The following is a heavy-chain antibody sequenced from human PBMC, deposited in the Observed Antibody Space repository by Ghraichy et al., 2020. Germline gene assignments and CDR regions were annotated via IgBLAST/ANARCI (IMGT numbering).Heavy chain of an antibody. Sequence: SVKVSCKASGGTFSSYAISWVRQAPGQGLEWMGGIIPIFGTANYAQKFQGRVTITADESTSTAYMELSNLRSEDTAVYYCAKRKTPYYYDSSGYCAFDIWGQGTMVTVSS. J-gene: IGHJ3*02. V-gene: IGHV1-69*13. CDR2: IIPIFGTA. CDR1: GGTFSSYA. CDR3: AKRKTPYYYDSSGYCAFDI. D-gene: IGHD3-22*01.